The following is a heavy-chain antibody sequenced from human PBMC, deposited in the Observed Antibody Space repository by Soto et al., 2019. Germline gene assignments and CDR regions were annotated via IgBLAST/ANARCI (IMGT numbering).Heavy chain of an antibody. Sequence: QVQLVESGGGVVQPGRSLRLSCAASGFTFSSYAMHWVRQAPGKGLEWVAVISYDGSNKYYADSVKGRFTISRDNSKTTLYLKMNSLRADDTAVYYCARDTAMVPYWYFDLWGRGTLVNVSS. CDR3: ARDTAMVPYWYFDL. V-gene: IGHV3-30-3*01. J-gene: IGHJ2*01. CDR1: GFTFSSYA. D-gene: IGHD5-18*01. CDR2: ISYDGSNK.